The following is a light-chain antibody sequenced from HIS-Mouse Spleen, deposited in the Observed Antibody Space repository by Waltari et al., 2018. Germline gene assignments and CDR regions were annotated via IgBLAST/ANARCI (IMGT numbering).Light chain of an antibody. CDR1: NIGRKS. V-gene: IGLV3-21*03. Sequence: SYVLTQPPSVSVAPGKTARITCGGNNIGRKSVHWYQQKPGQAPVLVVYDGCARPSGIPERFSGSNSGNTATLTISRVEAGDEADYYCQVWDSSSDHVVFGGGTKLTVL. J-gene: IGLJ2*01. CDR2: DGC. CDR3: QVWDSSSDHVV.